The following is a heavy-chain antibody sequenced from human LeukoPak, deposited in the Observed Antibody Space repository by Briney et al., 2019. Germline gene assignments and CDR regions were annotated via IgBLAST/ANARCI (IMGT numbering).Heavy chain of an antibody. CDR3: ARGRPGGYYDSSGYSFDY. J-gene: IGHJ4*02. D-gene: IGHD3-22*01. CDR1: GGSISSYY. V-gene: IGHV4-59*01. Sequence: PSETLSLTCTVSGGSISSYYWSWIRQPPGKGLEWIGYIYYSGSTNYNPSLKSRVTISVDTSKNQFSLKLSSVTAADTAVYYCARGRPGGYYDSSGYSFDYWGQGTLVTVSS. CDR2: IYYSGST.